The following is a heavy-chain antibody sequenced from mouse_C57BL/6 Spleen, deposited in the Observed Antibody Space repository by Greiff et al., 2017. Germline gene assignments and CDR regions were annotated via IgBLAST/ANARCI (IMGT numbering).Heavy chain of an antibody. CDR1: GFSLTSYG. Sequence: QVQLQQSGPGLVQPSQSLSITCTVSGFSLTSYGVHWVRQSPGKGLEWLGVIWSGGSTDYNAAFISRLSISKDNSKSQVFFKMNSLQADDTAIYYCARGRNGNYEFAYWGQGTLVTVSA. D-gene: IGHD2-1*01. CDR2: IWSGGST. J-gene: IGHJ3*01. CDR3: ARGRNGNYEFAY. V-gene: IGHV2-2*01.